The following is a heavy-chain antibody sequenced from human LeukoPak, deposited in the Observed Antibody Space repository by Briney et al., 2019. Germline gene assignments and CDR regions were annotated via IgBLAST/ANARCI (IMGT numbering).Heavy chain of an antibody. CDR1: GFTFSIYA. CDR2: ISGSGGST. D-gene: IGHD2-21*02. Sequence: GGSLRLSCAASGFTFSIYAMSWVRQAPGKGLEWVSAISGSGGSTYYADSVKGRFTISRDNSKNTLYLQMNSLRAEDTAVYYCAKDQGRHNVVVTGYYFDDWGQGTLVTVSS. J-gene: IGHJ4*02. CDR3: AKDQGRHNVVVTGYYFDD. V-gene: IGHV3-23*01.